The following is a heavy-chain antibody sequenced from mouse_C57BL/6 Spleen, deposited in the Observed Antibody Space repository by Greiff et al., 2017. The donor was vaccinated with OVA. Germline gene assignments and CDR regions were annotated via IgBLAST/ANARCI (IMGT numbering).Heavy chain of an antibody. CDR3: EAYYGSSYGYYFDY. J-gene: IGHJ2*01. Sequence: LQQSGGGLVQPGGSMKLSCVASGFTFSNYWMNWVRQSPEKGLEWVAQIRLKSDNYATHYAKSVKGRFTISRDDSKSSVYLQMNNLRAEDTGIYYCEAYYGSSYGYYFDYWGQGTTLTVSS. CDR2: IRLKSDNYAT. V-gene: IGHV6-3*01. CDR1: GFTFSNYW. D-gene: IGHD1-1*01.